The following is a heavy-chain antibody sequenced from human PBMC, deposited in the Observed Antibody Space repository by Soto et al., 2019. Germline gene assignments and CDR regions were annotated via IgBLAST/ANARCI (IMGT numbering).Heavy chain of an antibody. CDR2: ISYDGSNK. J-gene: IGHJ4*02. CDR1: GFTFSSYG. V-gene: IGHV3-30*18. CDR3: ANLYSSGWRGGDY. D-gene: IGHD6-19*01. Sequence: GGSLRLSCAASGFTFSSYGMHWVRQAPGKGLEWVAVISYDGSNKYYADSVKGRFTISRDNSKNTLYLQMNSLRAEDTAVYYCANLYSSGWRGGDYWGQGTLVTVSS.